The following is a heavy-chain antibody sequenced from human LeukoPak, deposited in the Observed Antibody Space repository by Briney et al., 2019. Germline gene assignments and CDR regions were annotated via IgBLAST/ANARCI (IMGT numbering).Heavy chain of an antibody. CDR2: IYYSGST. D-gene: IGHD2-15*01. V-gene: IGHV4-61*01. CDR3: ARVSRCSGGSCYYFDY. J-gene: IGHJ4*02. CDR1: GGSITSGNYY. Sequence: SQTLSLTCTVSGGSITSGNYYWSWIRQPAGKGLEWIGYIYYSGSTNYNPSLKSRVTISVDTSKNQFSLKLSSVTAADTAVYYCARVSRCSGGSCYYFDYWGQGTLVTVSS.